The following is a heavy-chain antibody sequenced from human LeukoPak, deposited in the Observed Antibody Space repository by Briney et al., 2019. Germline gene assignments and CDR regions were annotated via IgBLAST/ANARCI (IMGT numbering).Heavy chain of an antibody. D-gene: IGHD4-17*01. CDR2: IYSSGSS. CDR1: GGSISSYY. J-gene: IGHJ4*02. V-gene: IGHV4-4*07. CDR3: ARAAGDYEVY. Sequence: SETLSLTCTVSGGSISSYYWSWIRQPAGKGLEWIGRIYSSGSSNYSPSLKSRVTMSVDTLKNQFSLNLSSVTAADTAVYYCARAAGDYEVYWGQGTLVTVSS.